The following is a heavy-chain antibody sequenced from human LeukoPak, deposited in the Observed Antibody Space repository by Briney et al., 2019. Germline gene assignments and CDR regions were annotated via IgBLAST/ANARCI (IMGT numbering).Heavy chain of an antibody. CDR3: AASAYYYGSGPFDP. V-gene: IGHV3-48*01. J-gene: IGHJ5*02. CDR2: ISSSSSAL. D-gene: IGHD3-10*01. CDR1: GFTLSSNS. Sequence: GGSLRLSCVASGFTLSSNSMNWVRQAPGKGLEWVSYISSSSSALYYADSVKGRFTISRDNAKNSLYLQMNSLRAEDTAVYYCAASAYYYGSGPFDPWGKGTLVTVSS.